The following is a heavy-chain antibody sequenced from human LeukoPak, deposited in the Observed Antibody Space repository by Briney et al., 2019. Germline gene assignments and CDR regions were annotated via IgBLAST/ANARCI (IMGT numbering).Heavy chain of an antibody. Sequence: SETLSLTCTVSGGSISSYYWSWIRQPPGKGLEWIGYIYYSGSTNYNPSLKSRVTISVDTSKNQFSLKLSSVTAADTAVYYCAREGALYSGSYRRRGGAFDILGQGTMVTVSS. D-gene: IGHD1-26*01. CDR1: GGSISSYY. CDR3: AREGALYSGSYRRRGGAFDI. J-gene: IGHJ3*02. CDR2: IYYSGST. V-gene: IGHV4-59*01.